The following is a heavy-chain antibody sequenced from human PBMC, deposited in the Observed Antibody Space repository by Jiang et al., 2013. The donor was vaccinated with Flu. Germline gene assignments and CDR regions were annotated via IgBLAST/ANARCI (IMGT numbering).Heavy chain of an antibody. CDR2: IYWDEDK. Sequence: IYWDEDKRYSPSLKSRLTITKDTSRNQVVLTMTNMDPVDTATYYCAHRITPHPSAFHFWGQGTMVTVSS. J-gene: IGHJ3*01. V-gene: IGHV2-5*02. D-gene: IGHD4-23*01. CDR3: AHRITPHPSAFHF.